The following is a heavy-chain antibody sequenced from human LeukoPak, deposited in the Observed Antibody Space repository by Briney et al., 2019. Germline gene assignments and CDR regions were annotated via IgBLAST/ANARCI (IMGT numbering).Heavy chain of an antibody. D-gene: IGHD3-22*01. CDR2: IKFDGTEE. V-gene: IGHV3-7*03. CDR3: ARDRGYYRFDY. Sequence: GGSLRLSCAASGFTFSDHWMTWVRQAPGKGLEWVAHIKFDGTEEKFVDSVKGRFSISRDNAKNSLYLQMSSLRAEDTAMYYSARDRGYYRFDYWGQGTLVTVSS. J-gene: IGHJ4*02. CDR1: GFTFSDHW.